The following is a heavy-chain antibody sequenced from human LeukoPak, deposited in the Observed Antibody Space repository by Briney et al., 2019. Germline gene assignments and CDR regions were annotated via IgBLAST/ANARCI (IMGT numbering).Heavy chain of an antibody. CDR2: IYHSGST. V-gene: IGHV4-30-2*01. D-gene: IGHD3-10*01. Sequence: SETLSLTCAVSGGSISSGGYSWSWIRQPPGKGLEWIGYIYHSGSTYYNPSLKSRVTISVDRSKNQFSLKLSSVTAADTAVYYCARVVLEGFGSYYFDYWGQGTLVTVSS. J-gene: IGHJ4*02. CDR3: ARVVLEGFGSYYFDY. CDR1: GGSISSGGYS.